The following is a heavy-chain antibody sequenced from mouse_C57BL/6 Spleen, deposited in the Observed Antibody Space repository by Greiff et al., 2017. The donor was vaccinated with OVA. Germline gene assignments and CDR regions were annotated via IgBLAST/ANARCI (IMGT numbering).Heavy chain of an antibody. CDR2: INPSSGYT. J-gene: IGHJ2*01. Sequence: QVQLKQSGAELARPGASVKMSCKASGYTFTSYTMHWVKQRPGQGLEWIGYINPSSGYTKYNQKFKDKATLTADKSSSTAYMQLSSLTSEDSAVYYCARVYGNYGYFDYWGQGTTLTVSS. V-gene: IGHV1-4*01. CDR1: GYTFTSYT. D-gene: IGHD2-1*01. CDR3: ARVYGNYGYFDY.